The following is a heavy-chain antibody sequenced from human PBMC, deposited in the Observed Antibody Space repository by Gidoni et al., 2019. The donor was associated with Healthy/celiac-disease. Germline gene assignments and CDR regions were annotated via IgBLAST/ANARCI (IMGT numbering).Heavy chain of an antibody. CDR1: GGTFSSDA. J-gene: IGHJ5*02. D-gene: IGHD3-22*01. CDR3: AREDYYDSPYWFDP. V-gene: IGHV1-69*04. Sequence: QVQLVQSGAEVKKPGSSVKVSCKASGGTFSSDAISWVRQAPGQGLEWMGRIIPILGIANYAQKLQGRVTITADKSTSTAYMELSSLRSEDTAVYYCAREDYYDSPYWFDPWGQGTLVTVSS. CDR2: IIPILGIA.